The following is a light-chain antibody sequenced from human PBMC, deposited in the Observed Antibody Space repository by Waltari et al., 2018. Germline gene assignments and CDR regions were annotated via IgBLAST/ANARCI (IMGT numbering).Light chain of an antibody. CDR1: QSISKY. CDR3: QHYESLPVT. CDR2: HAS. Sequence: EIVLTQSPGTLSLSPGERATLSCRASQSISKYLAWYQQKPGQAPRLFIYHASSRAAGIPDRFSGSGSGTDFSLTISRLEPEDFAVYYCQHYESLPVTFGQGTKVEIK. J-gene: IGKJ1*01. V-gene: IGKV3-20*01.